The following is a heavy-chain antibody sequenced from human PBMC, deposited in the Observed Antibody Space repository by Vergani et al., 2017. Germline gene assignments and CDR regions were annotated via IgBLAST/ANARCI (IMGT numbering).Heavy chain of an antibody. J-gene: IGHJ4*02. D-gene: IGHD2-2*01. CDR2: ISGSGSTI. V-gene: IGHV3-23*01. CDR1: VFSFSDYA. CDR3: AKKGFCVTSSCYTTPMDTLQY. Sequence: EVQLLESGGGLVQPGGSLRLSCAASVFSFSDYAMSWVRQAPGKELEWVAAISGSGSTIYYADSVKGRFTVSRDNSKNTLFLQMNSLRAEDTAVYYCAKKGFCVTSSCYTTPMDTLQYWGQGALVTVSS.